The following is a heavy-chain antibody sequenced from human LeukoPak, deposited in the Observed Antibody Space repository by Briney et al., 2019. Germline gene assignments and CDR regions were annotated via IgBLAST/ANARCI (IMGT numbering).Heavy chain of an antibody. CDR2: ISSSSNYI. D-gene: IGHD4-11*01. J-gene: IGHJ4*02. CDR1: GFTFSSYS. Sequence: PGGSLRLSCAASGFTFSSYSMNWVRQAPGKGLEWVSFISSSSNYIYYADSVKGRFTISRDSAKNSLLRQMNSLRAEDTAVYYCARGTPTTWDFDYWGQGTLVTVSS. CDR3: ARGTPTTWDFDY. V-gene: IGHV3-21*01.